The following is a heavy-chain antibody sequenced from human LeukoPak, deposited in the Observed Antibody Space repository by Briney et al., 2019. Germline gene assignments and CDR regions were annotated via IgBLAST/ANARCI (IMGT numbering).Heavy chain of an antibody. CDR3: AKGKYSSGWYVFDY. D-gene: IGHD6-19*01. CDR2: IIGSDDNT. J-gene: IGHJ4*02. CDR1: GFTFGSYV. V-gene: IGHV3-23*01. Sequence: GGSLRLSCAASGFTFGSYVMSWVRQAPGKGLEWVSTIIGSDDNTYYADSVKGRFTISRDNSKNTLYLQTNSLRAEDTAVYYCAKGKYSSGWYVFDYWGQGTLVTVSS.